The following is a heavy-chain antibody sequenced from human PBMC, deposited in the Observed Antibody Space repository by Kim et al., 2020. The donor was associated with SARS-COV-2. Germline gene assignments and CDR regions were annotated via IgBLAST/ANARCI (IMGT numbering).Heavy chain of an antibody. Sequence: ASVKVSCKASGYTFTSYDINWVRQATGQGLEWMGWMNPNSGNTGYAQKFQGRVTMTRNTSISTAYMELSSLRSEDTAVYYCARSPYYYDSSGYHAPDYWGQGTLVTVSS. CDR3: ARSPYYYDSSGYHAPDY. J-gene: IGHJ4*02. D-gene: IGHD3-22*01. CDR1: GYTFTSYD. CDR2: MNPNSGNT. V-gene: IGHV1-8*01.